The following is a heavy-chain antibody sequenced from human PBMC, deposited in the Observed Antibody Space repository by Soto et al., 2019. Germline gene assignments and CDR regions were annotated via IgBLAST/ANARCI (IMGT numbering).Heavy chain of an antibody. J-gene: IGHJ4*02. CDR3: ARAVAVPADFDY. D-gene: IGHD6-19*01. V-gene: IGHV1-3*05. CDR1: GYTFTAYA. Sequence: QVQLVQSGAEEKKPGASVKVSCKASGYTFTAYAMHWVRQAPGQRLEWMGWINAGNGNTKYSQKFQGRVTITRDTSASTAYLELSSLRSEDTAVYYCARAVAVPADFDYWGQGTLVTVSS. CDR2: INAGNGNT.